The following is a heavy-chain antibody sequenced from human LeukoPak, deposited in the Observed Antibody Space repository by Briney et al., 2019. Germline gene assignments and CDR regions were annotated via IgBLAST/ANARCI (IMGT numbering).Heavy chain of an antibody. V-gene: IGHV4-39*01. D-gene: IGHD3-9*01. Sequence: SETLSLTCTVSGGSISSSSYYWGWIRQPPGKGLEWIGSIYYSGSTYYNPSLKSRVTISVDTSKNQFSLKLSSVTAADTAVYYCARAYYDILTGRGRGAFDIWGQGTMVTVSS. CDR1: GGSISSSSYY. J-gene: IGHJ3*02. CDR2: IYYSGST. CDR3: ARAYYDILTGRGRGAFDI.